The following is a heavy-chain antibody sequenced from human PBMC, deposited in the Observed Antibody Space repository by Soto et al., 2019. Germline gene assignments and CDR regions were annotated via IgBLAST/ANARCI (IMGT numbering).Heavy chain of an antibody. CDR3: ATRRWWSPTFDY. CDR2: ISGSGGST. D-gene: IGHD2-8*02. V-gene: IGHV3-23*01. Sequence: EVQLLESGGGLVQPGGSLRLSCAASGFTFSSYAMSWVRQAPGKGLEWVSAISGSGGSTYYADSVKGRFTISRDNSKNTLYLQMNSLRAEDTAVYYCATRRWWSPTFDYWGQGTLVTVSS. CDR1: GFTFSSYA. J-gene: IGHJ4*02.